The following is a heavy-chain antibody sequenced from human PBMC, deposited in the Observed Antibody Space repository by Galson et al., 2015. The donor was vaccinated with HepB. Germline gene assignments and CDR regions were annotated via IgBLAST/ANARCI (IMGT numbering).Heavy chain of an antibody. Sequence: SVKVSCKVIGDSLNAVAIHRVRQTPTKGLEWVGGYDPEEGETVYAEEFQGRVTMTEDTTTDTAYIELSSLRSEDTALFYCATDTDGGSYSYGMDVWGQGTTVTVSS. J-gene: IGHJ6*02. CDR3: ATDTDGGSYSYGMDV. D-gene: IGHD4-23*01. CDR1: GDSLNAVA. CDR2: YDPEEGET. V-gene: IGHV1-24*01.